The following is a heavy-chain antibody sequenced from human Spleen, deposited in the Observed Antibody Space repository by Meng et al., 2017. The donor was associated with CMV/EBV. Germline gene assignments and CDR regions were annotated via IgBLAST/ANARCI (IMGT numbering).Heavy chain of an antibody. Sequence: GGSLRLSCAASGFSFSDYPMHWVRQAPGKGLEWVAVISSGGSKKYYADSVKGRFTTSRDNSKNTLYLQMNSLRAEDTAVYYCARAPIVATFWYFDLWGRGTLVTVSS. CDR1: GFSFSDYP. CDR2: ISSGGSKK. J-gene: IGHJ2*01. V-gene: IGHV3-30-3*01. D-gene: IGHD2-21*01. CDR3: ARAPIVATFWYFDL.